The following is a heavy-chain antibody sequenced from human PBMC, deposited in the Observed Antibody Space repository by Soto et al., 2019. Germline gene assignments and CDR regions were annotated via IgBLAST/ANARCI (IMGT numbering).Heavy chain of an antibody. V-gene: IGHV4-31*03. Sequence: SETLSLTCTVSGVSISSGGYYWSWIRQPPGKGLEWIGYSYNSGSTYYNPSLKSRVTISVDTSKNQFSLKLSSVTAADTAVYYCARGYFSSSFDYWGQGTLVTVSS. CDR1: GVSISSGGYY. J-gene: IGHJ4*02. D-gene: IGHD1-1*01. CDR3: ARGYFSSSFDY. CDR2: SYNSGST.